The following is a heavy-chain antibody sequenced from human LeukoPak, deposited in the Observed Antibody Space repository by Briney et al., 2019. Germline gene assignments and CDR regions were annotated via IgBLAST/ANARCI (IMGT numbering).Heavy chain of an antibody. J-gene: IGHJ4*02. Sequence: ASVKVSCKASGYTFTSYAISWVRQAPGQGLEWMGWINPNSGGTNYAQKFQGRVTMTRDTSISTAYMELSRLTSDDTAVYFCARETYYSSGNVYNRIDYWGQGTLVTVSS. CDR3: ARETYYSSGNVYNRIDY. V-gene: IGHV1-2*02. D-gene: IGHD3-10*01. CDR1: GYTFTSYA. CDR2: INPNSGGT.